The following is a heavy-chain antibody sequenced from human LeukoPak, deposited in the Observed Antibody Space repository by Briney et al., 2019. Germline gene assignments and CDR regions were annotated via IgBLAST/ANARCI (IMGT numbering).Heavy chain of an antibody. CDR1: GFTFSSYA. V-gene: IGHV3-30-3*01. CDR2: ISYDGSNK. CDR3: ARPLRISLCDFWSGYYSGMDV. J-gene: IGHJ6*01. D-gene: IGHD3-3*01. Sequence: PGSSLTLSCAASGFTFSSYAMHWARHAPRRGLEWVADISYDGSNKYYTDCVKGRFTIPRDNSKNTIYLQMNSLRAEATAVYYCARPLRISLCDFWSGYYSGMDVWGQGTTVTVSS.